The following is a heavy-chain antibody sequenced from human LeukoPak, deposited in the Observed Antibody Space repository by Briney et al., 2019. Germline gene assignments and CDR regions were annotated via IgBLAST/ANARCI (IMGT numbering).Heavy chain of an antibody. CDR2: ISYDGSNK. Sequence: GGSLRLSCAASGFTFSSYAMHWVRQAPGKGLEWVAVISYDGSNKYYADSVKGRFTISRDNSKNTLYLQMNSLRAEDTAVYYCARDCGPTVAGTFFDYWGQGTLVTVSS. CDR1: GFTFSSYA. CDR3: ARDCGPTVAGTFFDY. J-gene: IGHJ4*02. D-gene: IGHD6-19*01. V-gene: IGHV3-30-3*01.